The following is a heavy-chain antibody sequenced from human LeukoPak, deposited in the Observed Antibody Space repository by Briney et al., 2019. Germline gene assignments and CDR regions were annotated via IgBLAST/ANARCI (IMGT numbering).Heavy chain of an antibody. CDR2: ISAYNGNT. J-gene: IGHJ5*02. CDR1: GYTFTSYG. CDR3: ARALGYYGSSWFDP. D-gene: IGHD3-10*01. Sequence: GASVKVSCKASGYTFTSYGISWVRQAPGQGLEWMGWISAYNGNTNYAQKLQGRVTMTTDTSTSTAYMELRSLRSDDTAVYYCARALGYYGSSWFDPWGQGTLVTVSS. V-gene: IGHV1-18*01.